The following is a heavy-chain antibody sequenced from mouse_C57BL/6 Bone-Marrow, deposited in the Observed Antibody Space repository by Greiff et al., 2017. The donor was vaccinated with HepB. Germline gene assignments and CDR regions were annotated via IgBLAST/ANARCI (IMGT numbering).Heavy chain of an antibody. CDR2: MYPENGDT. CDR3: TTMSGSYFDY. CDR1: GFNIKDDY. D-gene: IGHD1-3*01. J-gene: IGHJ2*01. Sequence: EGQLQQSGAELVRPGASVRLSCTASGFNIKDDYMHWVKQRPEQGLEWIGWMYPENGDTEYASKFQGKATITADTSSNTAYLQLSSLTSEDTAVYYCTTMSGSYFDYWGQGTTLTVSS. V-gene: IGHV14-4*01.